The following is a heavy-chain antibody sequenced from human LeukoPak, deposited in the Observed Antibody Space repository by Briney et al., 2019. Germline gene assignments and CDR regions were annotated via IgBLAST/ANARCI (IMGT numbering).Heavy chain of an antibody. CDR1: GGSISSYY. J-gene: IGHJ6*02. CDR2: IYYSGST. CDR3: ARGIRFLEWSETPHYYYYGMDV. Sequence: SETLSLTCTVSGGSISSYYWSWIRQPPGKGLEWIGYIYYSGSTNYNPSLKSRVTISVDTSKNQFSQKLSSVTAADTAVHYCARGIRFLEWSETPHYYYYGMDVWGQGTTVTVSS. D-gene: IGHD3-3*01. V-gene: IGHV4-59*01.